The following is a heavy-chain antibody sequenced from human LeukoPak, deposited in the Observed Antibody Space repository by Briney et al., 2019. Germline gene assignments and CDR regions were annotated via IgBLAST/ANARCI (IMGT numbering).Heavy chain of an antibody. V-gene: IGHV3-30*04. CDR2: ISYDGSNK. Sequence: GGSLRLSCAASGFTFSSYAMHWVRQAPGKGLEWVAVISYDGSNKYYADSVKGRFTISRDNSKNTLYLQMNSLRAEDTAVYYCASQDYYDSSGYYGDAFDIWGQGTMVTVSS. J-gene: IGHJ3*02. D-gene: IGHD3-22*01. CDR1: GFTFSSYA. CDR3: ASQDYYDSSGYYGDAFDI.